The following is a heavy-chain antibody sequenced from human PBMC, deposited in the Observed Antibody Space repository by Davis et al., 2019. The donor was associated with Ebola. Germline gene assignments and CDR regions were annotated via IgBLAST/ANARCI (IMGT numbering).Heavy chain of an antibody. Sequence: GESLKISCAASGFTFRDYNMNWVRQAPGKGLEWVSYISSSSSTIYYADSVKGRFTISRDNAKNSLYLQMDGLRDEDTAVYYCVRDSTYYNYWDLWFDPWGQGTLVTVSS. V-gene: IGHV3-48*02. J-gene: IGHJ5*02. D-gene: IGHD3-3*01. CDR1: GFTFRDYN. CDR2: ISSSSSTI. CDR3: VRDSTYYNYWDLWFDP.